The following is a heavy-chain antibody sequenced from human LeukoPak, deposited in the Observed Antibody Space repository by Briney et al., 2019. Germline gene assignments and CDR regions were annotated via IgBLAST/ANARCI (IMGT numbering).Heavy chain of an antibody. CDR2: INHSGST. Sequence: PSETLSLTCAVYGGSFSGYYWSWIRQPPGKGLEWIGEINHSGSTNYNPSLKSRVTISVDTSKNQFSLKLSSVTAADTAVYYCARGLADAASSSSLVPDYYYYGMDVWGQGTTVTVSS. D-gene: IGHD6-6*01. CDR1: GGSFSGYY. V-gene: IGHV4-34*01. J-gene: IGHJ6*02. CDR3: ARGLADAASSSSLVPDYYYYGMDV.